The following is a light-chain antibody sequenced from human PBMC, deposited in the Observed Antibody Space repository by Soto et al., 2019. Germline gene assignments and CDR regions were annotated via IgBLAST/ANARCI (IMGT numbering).Light chain of an antibody. CDR2: SVS. J-gene: IGKJ4*01. V-gene: IGKV3-20*01. CDR3: QQYGSARRLA. CDR1: QTVTSNY. Sequence: EIVLTQSPGTLSLSPGESATLSCRASQTVTSNYLAWYQQKPGQAPRLLIYSVSTRVTGIPDRFSGSGSGTDFTLTISRLEPEDFAVYYCQQYGSARRLAFGGGTKVEI.